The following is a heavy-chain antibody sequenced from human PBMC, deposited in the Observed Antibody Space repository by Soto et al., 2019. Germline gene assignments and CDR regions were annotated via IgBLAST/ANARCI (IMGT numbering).Heavy chain of an antibody. Sequence: EVQLLESAGGLVQPGGSLTLSCAASGFTFSSYAMTWVRQAPGKGLEWVSGISGGGGVSTYYADSVKGRFTISRDNSMNTLYLQMNRLRAEDTAVYYCAKDAISMVRGVNNWFDPWGQGTLVTVSS. J-gene: IGHJ5*02. CDR1: GFTFSSYA. V-gene: IGHV3-23*01. CDR2: ISGGGGVST. D-gene: IGHD3-10*01. CDR3: AKDAISMVRGVNNWFDP.